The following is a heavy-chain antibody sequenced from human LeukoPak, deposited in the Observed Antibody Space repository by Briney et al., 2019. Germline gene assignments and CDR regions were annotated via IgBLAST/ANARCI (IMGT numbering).Heavy chain of an antibody. D-gene: IGHD1-14*01. CDR1: GGXISNGGYY. V-gene: IGHV4-31*03. J-gene: IGHJ4*02. CDR2: IYDSGTT. CDR3: ARGGDRRGFDY. Sequence: SQTLSLTCTVSGGXISNGGYYWSWIRQHPGKGLEWIGYIYDSGTTYYNPALQSRVTISVDTSDNQFSLKLTSLTAADTAVYYCARGGDRRGFDYWGQGTLVTVSS.